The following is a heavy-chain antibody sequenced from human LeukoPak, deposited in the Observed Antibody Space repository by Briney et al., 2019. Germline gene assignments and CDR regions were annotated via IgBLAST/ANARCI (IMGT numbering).Heavy chain of an antibody. Sequence: GGSLRLSCAASGFTFDDYAMHWVRQAPGKGLEWVSGISWNSGSIGYADSVKGRFTISRDNAKNSLCLQMNSLRAEDTALYYCAIIAPLGFDYWGQGTLVTVSS. D-gene: IGHD7-27*01. V-gene: IGHV3-9*01. J-gene: IGHJ4*02. CDR2: ISWNSGSI. CDR3: AIIAPLGFDY. CDR1: GFTFDDYA.